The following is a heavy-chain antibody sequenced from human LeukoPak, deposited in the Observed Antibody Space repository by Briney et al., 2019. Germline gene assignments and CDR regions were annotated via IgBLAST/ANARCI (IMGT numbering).Heavy chain of an antibody. CDR3: ARSWEIGAFDI. Sequence: GASVKVSCKASGYTFTDYTMHWLRQAPGQRLEWMGWINAGNGNTKYSQKFQGRVTITRDTSASTAYMELSSLRSEDTAVYYCARSWEIGAFDIWGQGTMVTVSS. J-gene: IGHJ3*02. CDR1: GYTFTDYT. V-gene: IGHV1-3*01. CDR2: INAGNGNT. D-gene: IGHD6-13*01.